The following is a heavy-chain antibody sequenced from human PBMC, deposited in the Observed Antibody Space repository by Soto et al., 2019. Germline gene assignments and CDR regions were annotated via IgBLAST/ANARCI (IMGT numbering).Heavy chain of an antibody. J-gene: IGHJ6*02. CDR1: GGTVSSYA. D-gene: IGHD2-15*01. Sequence: QVQLVQSGAEVKKPGSSVKVSCKASGGTVSSYAISWVRQAPGQGLEWMGGIIPVFGTVNYAQKLQGRVTITADESTSTADMERSSLRSEDTAVYYCARGYCSGGSCFKYNYHGMDVWGQGTTVTVSS. V-gene: IGHV1-69*12. CDR2: IIPVFGTV. CDR3: ARGYCSGGSCFKYNYHGMDV.